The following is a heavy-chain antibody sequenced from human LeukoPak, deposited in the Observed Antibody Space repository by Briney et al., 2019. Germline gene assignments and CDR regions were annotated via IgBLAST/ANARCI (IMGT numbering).Heavy chain of an antibody. J-gene: IGHJ4*02. CDR2: RNGGST. Sequence: TGGCLRLSCAASGFSFDDFGMSWVRQAPGKGLEWVSGRNGGSTGYADSVKGRFTISRDNAKNSLYLQMNSLRAEDSALYYCARAPDIVVVVANANLDYWGQGTLVTVSS. D-gene: IGHD2-15*01. V-gene: IGHV3-20*04. CDR3: ARAPDIVVVVANANLDY. CDR1: GFSFDDFG.